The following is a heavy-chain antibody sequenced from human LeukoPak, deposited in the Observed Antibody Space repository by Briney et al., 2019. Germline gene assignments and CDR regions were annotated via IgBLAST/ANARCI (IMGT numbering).Heavy chain of an antibody. CDR2: INADDGNT. CDR1: GYTFTNFY. D-gene: IGHD2-2*01. J-gene: IGHJ5*02. CDR3: ARGIVVKPSANWFDP. V-gene: IGHV1-3*01. Sequence: ASVKVSCKTSGYTFTNFYMHWVRQAPGRGLEWMGLINADDGNTRYSQRFQGRVTITRDTSANTAYMELSSLRFEDTAVYYCARGIVVKPSANWFDPWGQGTPVTVSS.